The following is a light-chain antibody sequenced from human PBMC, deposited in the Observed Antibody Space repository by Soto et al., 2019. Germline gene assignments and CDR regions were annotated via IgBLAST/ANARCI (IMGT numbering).Light chain of an antibody. CDR3: QQCNNWPLT. J-gene: IGKJ1*01. CDR2: GAS. CDR1: QSVSSN. V-gene: IGKV3-15*01. Sequence: EIVMTHSPATLSVSPGERATLSCRASQSVSSNLAWYQQKPGQAPRLLIYGASTRATGIPSRFSGSGSGTEFTLTISSLESEDFAVYYCQQCNNWPLTFGQGTRVEIK.